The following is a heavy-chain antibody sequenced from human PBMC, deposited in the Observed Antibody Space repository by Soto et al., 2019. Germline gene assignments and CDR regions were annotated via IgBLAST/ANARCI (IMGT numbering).Heavy chain of an antibody. CDR2: LSDTT. CDR1: GFTFNNYD. J-gene: IGHJ4*02. V-gene: IGHV3-23*01. Sequence: EVQLLDSGGDLVQPGGSLRLSCAASGFTFNNYDMSWVRQARGKGLEWVSTLSDTTYYADSVRGRFTISRDTSGSTLYLQMNTLRVDDTAVYYCARSLGPSRHFFDHWGQGTLVTVSS. CDR3: ARSLGPSRHFFDH. D-gene: IGHD3-16*01.